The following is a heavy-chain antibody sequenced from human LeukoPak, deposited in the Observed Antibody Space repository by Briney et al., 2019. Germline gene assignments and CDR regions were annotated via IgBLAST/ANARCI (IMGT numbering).Heavy chain of an antibody. CDR3: AREGMVRGVPDAFDL. CDR2: IKQDGIEK. Sequence: GGSLRLSCAASGFTFSSYWMDWVRQVPGKGLEWVANIKQDGIEKYFAGSVKGRFAISRDNAKNSLYLQMNSLRVEDTAVYYCAREGMVRGVPDAFDLWGQGTMVTVSS. CDR1: GFTFSSYW. V-gene: IGHV3-7*01. D-gene: IGHD3-10*01. J-gene: IGHJ3*01.